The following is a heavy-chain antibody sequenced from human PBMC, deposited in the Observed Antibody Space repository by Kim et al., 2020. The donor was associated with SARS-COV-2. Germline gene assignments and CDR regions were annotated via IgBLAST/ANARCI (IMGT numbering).Heavy chain of an antibody. D-gene: IGHD5-18*01. V-gene: IGHV1-18*01. CDR1: GYSFDTYG. CDR2: ISTYNGDT. CDR3: ARDFRSGYSSGFFYYYYYGMDV. J-gene: IGHJ6*01. Sequence: ASVKVSCKASGYSFDTYGINWVRQAPGQGLEWMGWISTYNGDTYYGENLQGRFTMTTDTSTSTVYMELRSLRSDDTAVYFCARDFRSGYSSGFFYYYYYGMDV.